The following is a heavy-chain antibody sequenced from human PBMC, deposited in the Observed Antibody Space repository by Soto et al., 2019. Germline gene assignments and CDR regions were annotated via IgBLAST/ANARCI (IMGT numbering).Heavy chain of an antibody. CDR3: VRDRDLDRDMVHADL. Sequence: GGSLRLSCAASGFTFSGCSMNWVRQAPGKGLEWLAYITIRTGNIVYADSVRGRFTISADNAENSVFLQMNSLRDEDTAVYFCVRDRDLDRDMVHADLWGQGTLVTVSS. CDR1: GFTFSGCS. V-gene: IGHV3-48*02. CDR2: ITIRTGNI. J-gene: IGHJ4*01. D-gene: IGHD5-18*01.